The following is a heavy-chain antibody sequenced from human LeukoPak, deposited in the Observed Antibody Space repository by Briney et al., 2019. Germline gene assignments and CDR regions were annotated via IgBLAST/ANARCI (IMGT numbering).Heavy chain of an antibody. CDR2: TYQRSKWYN. CDR1: GDSVSINSAA. CDR3: ARSPSPYSSGWYFDY. J-gene: IGHJ4*02. V-gene: IGHV6-1*01. D-gene: IGHD6-19*01. Sequence: KPSQTLSLTCAISGDSVSINSAAWNWIRQSPSRGLEWLGRTYQRSKWYNDYAVSVKSRITINPDISKNKFSLQLNSVTPEDTAVYYCARSPSPYSSGWYFDYWGQGTLVTVSS.